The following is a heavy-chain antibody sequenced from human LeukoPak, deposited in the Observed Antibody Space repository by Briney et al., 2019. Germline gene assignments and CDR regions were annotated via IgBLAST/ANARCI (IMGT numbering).Heavy chain of an antibody. V-gene: IGHV1-69*13. Sequence: GASVKVSCKASGGTFSSYAISWVRQAPGQGLEWMGGIIPIFGTANYAQKFQGRVTITADESTSTAYMELSSLRSEDTAVYYCARDCSSTSRYAGPPNWGQGTLVTVSS. J-gene: IGHJ4*02. CDR3: ARDCSSTSRYAGPPN. CDR2: IIPIFGTA. CDR1: GGTFSSYA. D-gene: IGHD2-2*01.